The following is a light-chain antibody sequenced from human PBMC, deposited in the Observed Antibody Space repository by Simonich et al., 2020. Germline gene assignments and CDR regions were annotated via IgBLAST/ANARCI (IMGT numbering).Light chain of an antibody. CDR3: QQANSFPYT. CDR1: QVITSW. V-gene: IGKV1-12*02. CDR2: AAS. Sequence: LQMTQSPSSVYASVGNSVTITCRESQVITSWLAWYPQKPGKAPKLLIYAASSLKSGVPSRFSGSGSGTDVTLTISSLQPEDVATYYCQQANSFPYTFGQGTKLEIK. J-gene: IGKJ2*01.